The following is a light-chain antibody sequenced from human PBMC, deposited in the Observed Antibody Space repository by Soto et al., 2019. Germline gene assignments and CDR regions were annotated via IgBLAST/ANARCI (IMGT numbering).Light chain of an antibody. CDR2: DAS. CDR3: QQYNSYPWM. J-gene: IGKJ1*01. CDR1: QSISSW. V-gene: IGKV1-5*01. Sequence: DIQMTQSPSTLSASVGDRVTITCRASQSISSWLAWYQQKPVKAPKLLIYDASSLQSGVPSRFSGSGSGTEFTLTISSLQPDDFATYYCQQYNSYPWMFGQGTKVEIK.